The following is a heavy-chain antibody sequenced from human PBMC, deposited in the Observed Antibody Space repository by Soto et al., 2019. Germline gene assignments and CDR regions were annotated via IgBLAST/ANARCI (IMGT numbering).Heavy chain of an antibody. J-gene: IGHJ4*02. CDR2: IYWDDDE. CDR1: GFSLTSSGVG. V-gene: IGHV2-5*02. Sequence: QITLKESGPTLVKPTQTLTLTCAFSGFSLTSSGVGVAWIRQPPGKALEWLALIYWDDDERYSPSLKSRLTISKDTSKNQVVLTMTIMDPVDTATYYCARGSTGWYGFDFWGQGILVTVSS. CDR3: ARGSTGWYGFDF. D-gene: IGHD6-19*01.